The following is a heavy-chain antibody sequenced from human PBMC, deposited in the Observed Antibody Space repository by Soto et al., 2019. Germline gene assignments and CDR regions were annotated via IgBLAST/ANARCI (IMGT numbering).Heavy chain of an antibody. J-gene: IGHJ4*02. CDR1: GYVFSSFT. V-gene: IGHV1-3*01. CDR2: IDAGTGHT. D-gene: IGHD2-2*01. CDR3: ARVRFCSSTSCYYTFES. Sequence: GASVKVSCKASGYVFSSFTMNWVRQAPGQRPEWMGYIDAGTGHTKYSPQFQGRVTITRDTSANTAYIDLSSLRSEDTAVYYCARVRFCSSTSCYYTFESWGPGTLVTVSS.